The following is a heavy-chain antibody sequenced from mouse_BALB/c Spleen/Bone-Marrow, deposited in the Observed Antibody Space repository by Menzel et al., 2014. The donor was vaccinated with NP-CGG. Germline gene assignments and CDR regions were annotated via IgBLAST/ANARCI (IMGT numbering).Heavy chain of an antibody. CDR1: GYIFTNYW. CDR2: INPTNGRS. V-gene: IGHV1S81*02. D-gene: IGHD1-1*01. J-gene: IGHJ4*01. Sequence: QVQLQQSEAELVKPGASVKLSCKASGYIFTNYWMHWVKQRPGQGLSWIGEINPTNGRSNYNEKFKSKATLTVDKSSSTAYMQLSSLTSEDSAVYYCARRGDYYGAMDYWGQGTSVTVSS. CDR3: ARRGDYYGAMDY.